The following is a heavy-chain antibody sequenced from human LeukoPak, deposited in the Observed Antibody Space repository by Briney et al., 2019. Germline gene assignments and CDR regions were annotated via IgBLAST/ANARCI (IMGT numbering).Heavy chain of an antibody. CDR3: AREAAAGLFDY. D-gene: IGHD6-13*01. CDR1: GGFISSYY. J-gene: IGHJ4*02. Sequence: SETLSLTCTVSGGFISSYYWSWMRQPPGEGVEWIGYIYYSGSTNYNPSLKSRVTISVDTSKNQFSLKLSSVTAADTAVYYCAREAAAGLFDYWVQGTLVTVSS. V-gene: IGHV4-59*01. CDR2: IYYSGST.